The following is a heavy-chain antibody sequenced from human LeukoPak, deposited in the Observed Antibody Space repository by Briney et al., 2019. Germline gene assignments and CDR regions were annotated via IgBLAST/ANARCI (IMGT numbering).Heavy chain of an antibody. CDR1: GYTSDFMKYG. D-gene: IGHD3-3*01. CDR3: AREVWSGNYNI. Sequence: GAAVEVSCKTSGYTSDFMKYGVAWVRQAPGHGLEWMGWINPDSGHANYAQKFQGRVTMTTHTSTSTAYMELRSLRSEDTAVYYCAREVWSGNYNIWGQGTLVTVSS. V-gene: IGHV1-18*01. CDR2: INPDSGHA. J-gene: IGHJ4*02.